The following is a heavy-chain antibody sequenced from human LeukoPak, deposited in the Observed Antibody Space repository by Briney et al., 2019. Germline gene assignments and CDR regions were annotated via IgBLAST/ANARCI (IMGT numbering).Heavy chain of an antibody. CDR2: IYPGDSYT. CDR1: GYNFTNYG. J-gene: IGHJ4*02. D-gene: IGHD6-13*01. CDR3: ARRIAAAGRGWYFDY. Sequence: GESLKISCKGSGYNFTNYGIGWVRQMPGKGLEWMGIIYPGDSYTRYSPSFQGQVTISADKSISTAYLQWSSLKASDTAMYYCARRIAAAGRGWYFDYWGQGTLVTVSS. V-gene: IGHV5-51*01.